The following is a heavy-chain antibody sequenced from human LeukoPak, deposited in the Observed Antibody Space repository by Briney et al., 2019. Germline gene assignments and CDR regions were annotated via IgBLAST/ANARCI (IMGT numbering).Heavy chain of an antibody. V-gene: IGHV3-53*01. CDR1: GFTFSSYA. CDR2: IYTSDTT. Sequence: QAGGSLRLSCAASGFTFSSYAMSWVRQAPGKGLEWVSVIYTSDTTYYADSVKGRFTISRDNSKNTLYLQMTSLRAEDTAVYYCAREQNYYHDSGGYLSRTFDVWGQGTMVTVSS. J-gene: IGHJ3*01. CDR3: AREQNYYHDSGGYLSRTFDV. D-gene: IGHD3-22*01.